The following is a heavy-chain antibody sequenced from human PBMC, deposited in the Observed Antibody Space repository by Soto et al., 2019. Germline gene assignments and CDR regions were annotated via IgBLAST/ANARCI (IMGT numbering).Heavy chain of an antibody. V-gene: IGHV4-31*03. CDR3: ARVSGKNYFDY. CDR1: GGSISSGGYY. J-gene: IGHJ4*02. CDR2: IYYSGST. Sequence: SETLSLTCTVSGGSISSGGYYWSWIRQHPGKGLEWIGYIYYSGSTYYNPSLKSRVTISVDTSKNQFSLKLSSVTAADTAAYYCARVSGKNYFDYWGQGTLVTVSS.